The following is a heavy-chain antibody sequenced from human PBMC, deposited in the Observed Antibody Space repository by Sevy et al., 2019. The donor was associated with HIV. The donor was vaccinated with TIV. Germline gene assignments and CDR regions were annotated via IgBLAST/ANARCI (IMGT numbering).Heavy chain of an antibody. Sequence: GGSLRLSCEASGFSFSSYWMSWVRQAPGKGLEWVANIKEDGSMIYYVDSVKGRFTISRDNDKNSVYLQMTSLRAEDAALYYCVRAIGAAGSYWGQGTLVTVSS. CDR2: IKEDGSMI. J-gene: IGHJ4*02. D-gene: IGHD6-13*01. CDR1: GFSFSSYW. CDR3: VRAIGAAGSY. V-gene: IGHV3-7*01.